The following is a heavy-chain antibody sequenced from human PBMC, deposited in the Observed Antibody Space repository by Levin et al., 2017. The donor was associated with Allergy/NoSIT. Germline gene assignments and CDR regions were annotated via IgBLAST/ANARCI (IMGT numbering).Heavy chain of an antibody. J-gene: IGHJ4*02. Sequence: GESLKISCAASGFTFSSYWMHWVRQAPGKGLEWVSRINSDGSSTSYADSVKGRFTISRDNAKNTLYLQMNSLRAEDTAVYYCARAGDDFWSGYYTRWGQGTLVTVSS. CDR1: GFTFSSYW. CDR3: ARAGDDFWSGYYTR. CDR2: INSDGSST. V-gene: IGHV3-74*01. D-gene: IGHD3-3*01.